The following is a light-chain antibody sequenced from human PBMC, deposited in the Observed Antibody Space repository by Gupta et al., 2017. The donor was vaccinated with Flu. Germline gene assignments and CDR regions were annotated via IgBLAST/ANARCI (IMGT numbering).Light chain of an antibody. V-gene: IGLV3-9*01. CDR2: RDS. CDR1: NIGSKN. Sequence: SYELTQPLSVSVALGQTARITCGGNNIGSKNVHWYQQKPGQAPVLVIYRDSNRPSGIPERFAGSNSGNTATLTSGRAQAGDEADYYCQVWDSSTAVFGGGTKLTVL. J-gene: IGLJ3*02. CDR3: QVWDSSTAV.